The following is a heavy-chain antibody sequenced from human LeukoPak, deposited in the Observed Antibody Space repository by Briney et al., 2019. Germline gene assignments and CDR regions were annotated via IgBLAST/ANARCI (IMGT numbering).Heavy chain of an antibody. J-gene: IGHJ4*02. CDR1: GFTFSSYA. D-gene: IGHD2-2*01. CDR3: AKVDIVVVPAATLFDY. Sequence: HPGGSLRLSCAASGFTFSSYAMSWVRQAPGKGLEWVSAISGSGGSTYYADSVKGRFTISRDNSKNTLYLQMNSLRAEDTAVYYCAKVDIVVVPAATLFDYWGQGTLVTVSS. V-gene: IGHV3-23*01. CDR2: ISGSGGST.